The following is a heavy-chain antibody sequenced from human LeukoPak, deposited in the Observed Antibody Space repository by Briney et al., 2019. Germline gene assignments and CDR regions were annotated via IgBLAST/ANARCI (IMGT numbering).Heavy chain of an antibody. CDR3: ARPYCSSTSCYYDAFDI. V-gene: IGHV5-51*01. CDR1: GYSFTTYW. CDR2: IFPDDSDS. J-gene: IGHJ3*02. Sequence: GESLKISCQGSGYSFTTYWIGWVRQMPGKGLEWMGIIFPDDSDSRYSPSFQGQVTISADKSISTAYLQWSSLKASDTAMYYCARPYCSSTSCYYDAFDIWGQGTMVTVSS. D-gene: IGHD2-2*01.